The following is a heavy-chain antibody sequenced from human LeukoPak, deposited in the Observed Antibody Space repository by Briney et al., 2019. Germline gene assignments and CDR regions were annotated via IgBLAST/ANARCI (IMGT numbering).Heavy chain of an antibody. D-gene: IGHD2-2*01. CDR3: ARPQGQLLMSGYFDY. J-gene: IGHJ4*02. Sequence: ASVKVSCKASGGTFRSYAISWVRQAPGQGLEWMGGIIPIFGTANYAQKFQGRVTITADESTSTAYMELSSLRSEDTAVYYCARPQGQLLMSGYFDYWGQGTLVTVSS. CDR2: IIPIFGTA. CDR1: GGTFRSYA. V-gene: IGHV1-69*13.